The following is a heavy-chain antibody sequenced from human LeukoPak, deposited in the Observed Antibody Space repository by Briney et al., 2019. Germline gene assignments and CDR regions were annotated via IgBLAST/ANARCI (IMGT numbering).Heavy chain of an antibody. D-gene: IGHD1-26*01. V-gene: IGHV1-69*04. CDR1: GGTFSSYA. Sequence: GASVKVSCKASGGTFSSYAISWVRQAPGQGLEWMGRIIPILGIANYAQKFQGRATITADKSTSTAYMELSSLRSEDTAVYYCAGGGVGAMYYYYYGMDVWGQGTTVTVSS. CDR3: AGGGVGAMYYYYYGMDV. J-gene: IGHJ6*02. CDR2: IIPILGIA.